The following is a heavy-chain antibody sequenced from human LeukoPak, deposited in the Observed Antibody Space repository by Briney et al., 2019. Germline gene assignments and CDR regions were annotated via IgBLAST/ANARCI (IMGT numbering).Heavy chain of an antibody. V-gene: IGHV4-59*11. Sequence: SETLSLTCSVSGASINSHYWSWIRQSPGKGLEWIGYVFNGGSTNYNPSLKSRVTMSLDTSRDQFSLRLTSVTAADTAIYYCASRPAGTTWYGVFDYWSQRTLVTVSS. J-gene: IGHJ4*02. CDR2: VFNGGST. CDR3: ASRPAGTTWYGVFDY. CDR1: GASINSHY. D-gene: IGHD6-13*01.